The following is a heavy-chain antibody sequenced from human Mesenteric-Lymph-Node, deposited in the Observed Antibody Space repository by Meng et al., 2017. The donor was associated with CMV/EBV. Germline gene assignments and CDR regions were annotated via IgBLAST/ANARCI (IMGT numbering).Heavy chain of an antibody. CDR2: MNPNSGNT. Sequence: ASVKVSCKASGYTFNRYDINWVRQATGQGPEWMGWMNPNSGNTGYAQKFQGRLSITRNTSISTAYMELSSLRSEDTAVYYCARDQPDCTNGVCYVDYWGQGTLVTVSS. CDR3: ARDQPDCTNGVCYVDY. CDR1: GYTFNRYD. V-gene: IGHV1-8*03. J-gene: IGHJ4*02. D-gene: IGHD2-8*01.